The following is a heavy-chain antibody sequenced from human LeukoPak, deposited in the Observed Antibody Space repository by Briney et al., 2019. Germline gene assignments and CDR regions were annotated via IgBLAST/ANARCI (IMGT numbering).Heavy chain of an antibody. CDR2: ISSSSSYI. V-gene: IGHV3-21*05. J-gene: IGHJ4*02. CDR3: ARPLSGTTDFDY. Sequence: GGTLRLSCAASGFTFSSYTMNWVRQAPGKGLEWVSLISSSSSYIFYADSVKGRSTISRDNAKQSLYLQMNSLRAEDTAVYYCARPLSGTTDFDYWGQGTLVTVSS. CDR1: GFTFSSYT. D-gene: IGHD1-20*01.